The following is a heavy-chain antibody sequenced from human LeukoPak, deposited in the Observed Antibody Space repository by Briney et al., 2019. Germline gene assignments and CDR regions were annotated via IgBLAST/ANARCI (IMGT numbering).Heavy chain of an antibody. CDR3: ARVRMSHDAFDI. V-gene: IGHV1-8*01. CDR2: MNPNSGNT. Sequence: ASVKVSCKASGYTFTSYDINWVRQATGQGGEWMGWMNPNSGNTGYAQKFQGRVTMTRNTSISTAYMELSSLRSEDTAVYYCARVRMSHDAFDIWGQGTMVTVSS. CDR1: GYTFTSYD. J-gene: IGHJ3*02.